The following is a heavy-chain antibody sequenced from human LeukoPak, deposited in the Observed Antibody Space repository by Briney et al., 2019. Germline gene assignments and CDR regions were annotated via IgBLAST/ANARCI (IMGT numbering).Heavy chain of an antibody. CDR3: ARAPRNIVGATTKRFDL. Sequence: GASVRDSCKASGYTFTGYYMHWVRQAPGQGLEWMGWINPNSGGTNYAQKFQGRVTMTRDTSISTAYMELSRLRSDDTAVHYCARAPRNIVGATTKRFDLWGRGTLVTVSS. J-gene: IGHJ2*01. V-gene: IGHV1-2*02. CDR2: INPNSGGT. CDR1: GYTFTGYY. D-gene: IGHD1-26*01.